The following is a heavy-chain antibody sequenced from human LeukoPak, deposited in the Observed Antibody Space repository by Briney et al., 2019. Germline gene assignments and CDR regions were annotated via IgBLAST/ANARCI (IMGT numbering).Heavy chain of an antibody. CDR2: ISWNSGSI. J-gene: IGHJ4*02. Sequence: LTCTVSGGSISSYYWSWIRQPPGKGLEWVSGISWNSGSIGYADSVKGRFTISRDNAKNSLYLQMNSLRAEDTALYYCAKALRYFDWLSNGYDYWGQGTLVTVSS. V-gene: IGHV3-9*01. CDR1: GGSISSYY. D-gene: IGHD3-9*01. CDR3: AKALRYFDWLSNGYDY.